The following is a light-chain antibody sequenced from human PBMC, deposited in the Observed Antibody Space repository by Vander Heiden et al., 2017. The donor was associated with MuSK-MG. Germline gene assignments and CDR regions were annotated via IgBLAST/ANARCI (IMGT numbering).Light chain of an antibody. V-gene: IGKV1-33*01. J-gene: IGKJ5*01. CDR2: DVS. CDR1: QHIGHY. Sequence: DVQLTQSPSSLSASIGDGITITCQASQHIGHYLNWFQQKPGRAPKLLIYDVSKLEKGVPSRFSGGGSGSYFTFTISNLQPEDVATYYCQQDDKLVTFGQGTRLDIK. CDR3: QQDDKLVT.